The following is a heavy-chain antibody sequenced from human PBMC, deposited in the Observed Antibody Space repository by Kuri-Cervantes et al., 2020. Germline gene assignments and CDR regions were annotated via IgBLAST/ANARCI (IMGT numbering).Heavy chain of an antibody. D-gene: IGHD6-6*01. Sequence: GSLRLSCTVSGGSISSYYWSWIRQPAGKGLEWIGEINHSGSTNYNPSLKSRVTISVDTSKNQFSLKLSSVTAADTAVYYCAREKQLAAAFDYWGQGTLVTVSS. CDR2: INHSGST. V-gene: IGHV4-59*12. CDR1: GGSISSYY. CDR3: AREKQLAAAFDY. J-gene: IGHJ4*02.